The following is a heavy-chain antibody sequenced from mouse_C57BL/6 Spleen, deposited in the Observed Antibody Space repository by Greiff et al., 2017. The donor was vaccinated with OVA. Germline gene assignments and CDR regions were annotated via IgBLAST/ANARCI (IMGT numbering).Heavy chain of an antibody. D-gene: IGHD2-2*01. V-gene: IGHV5-4*01. Sequence: EVQGVESGGGLVKPGGSLKLSCAASGFTFSSYAMSWVRQTPEKRLEWVATISDGGSYTYYPDNVKGRFTISRDNAKNNLYLQMSHLKSEDTAMYYCARDWDGYDVYFDYWGQGTTLTVSS. J-gene: IGHJ2*01. CDR1: GFTFSSYA. CDR3: ARDWDGYDVYFDY. CDR2: ISDGGSYT.